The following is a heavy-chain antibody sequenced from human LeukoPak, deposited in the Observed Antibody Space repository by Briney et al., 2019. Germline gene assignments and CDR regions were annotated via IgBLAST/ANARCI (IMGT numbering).Heavy chain of an antibody. CDR2: INPNSGGT. CDR1: GYTFTDYY. J-gene: IGHJ5*02. CDR3: ARIRSYGDYVGVEFDP. Sequence: GASVKVSCKASGYTFTDYYMHWVRQAPGQGLEWMGWINPNSGGTNYAQKFQGRVTMTRDTSISTAYMELSRLRSDDTAVYYCARIRSYGDYVGVEFDPWGQGTLVTVSS. V-gene: IGHV1-2*02. D-gene: IGHD4-17*01.